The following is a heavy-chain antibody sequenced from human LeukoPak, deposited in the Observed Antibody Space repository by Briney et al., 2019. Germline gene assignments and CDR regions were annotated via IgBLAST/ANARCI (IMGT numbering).Heavy chain of an antibody. CDR3: AFGGYDVLTGYLDAFDI. J-gene: IGHJ3*02. CDR2: IIPIFGTA. Sequence: ASVKVSCKASGGTFSSYAISWVRQAPGQGLEWMGGIIPIFGTANYAQKFQGRVTITADKSTSTVYMELSSLRSEGTAVYYCAFGGYDVLTGYLDAFDIWGQGTMVTVSS. V-gene: IGHV1-69*06. CDR1: GGTFSSYA. D-gene: IGHD3-9*01.